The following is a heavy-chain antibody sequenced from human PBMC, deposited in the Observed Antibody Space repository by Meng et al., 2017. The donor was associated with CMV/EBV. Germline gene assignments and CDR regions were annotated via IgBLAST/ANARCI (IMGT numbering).Heavy chain of an antibody. Sequence: GESLKISCAASGFTFSSYAMSWVRQAPGKGLEWVSAISGSGGSTYYADSVKGRFTISRDNSKNTLYLQMNSLRAEDTAVYYCARDQPLLYTNYYGSGSLHGFYYYYGMDVWGQGTTVIVSS. J-gene: IGHJ6*02. CDR2: ISGSGGST. D-gene: IGHD3-10*01. CDR1: GFTFSSYA. CDR3: ARDQPLLYTNYYGSGSLHGFYYYYGMDV. V-gene: IGHV3-23*01.